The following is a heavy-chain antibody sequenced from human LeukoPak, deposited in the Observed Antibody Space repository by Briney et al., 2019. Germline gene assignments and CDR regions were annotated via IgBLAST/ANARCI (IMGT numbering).Heavy chain of an antibody. CDR3: ARIGYSISWSGDY. CDR1: GFSFTSYG. J-gene: IGHJ4*02. D-gene: IGHD6-13*01. V-gene: IGHV3-30*03. CDR2: ISSDGNNK. Sequence: GGSLRLSCAASGFSFTSYGMHWVRQAPGKGLEWVALISSDGNNKYYADSVKGRFSISRDNSKNTLYLQMNGLRVEDTAVYYCARIGYSISWSGDYWGQGSLVTVSS.